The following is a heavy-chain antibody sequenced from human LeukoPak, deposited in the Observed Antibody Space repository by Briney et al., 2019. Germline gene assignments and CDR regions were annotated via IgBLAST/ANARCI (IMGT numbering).Heavy chain of an antibody. Sequence: PGGSLRLSCAASGFTFSSYAMSWVRQAPGKGLEWVSAISGSGGSAYYADSVKGRFTISRDNSKNTLYLQMNSLRAEDTAVYYCAKSEQWLIVAFDYWGQGTLVTVSS. CDR2: ISGSGGSA. J-gene: IGHJ4*02. CDR3: AKSEQWLIVAFDY. V-gene: IGHV3-23*01. D-gene: IGHD6-19*01. CDR1: GFTFSSYA.